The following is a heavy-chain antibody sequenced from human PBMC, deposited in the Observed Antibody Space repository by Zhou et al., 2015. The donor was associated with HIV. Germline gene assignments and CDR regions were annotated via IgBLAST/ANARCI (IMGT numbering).Heavy chain of an antibody. D-gene: IGHD3-3*01. CDR3: ARGVGSTYYDFWSGYRYYFDY. CDR1: GFTFSSYA. Sequence: QVQLVESGGGVVQPGRSLRLSCAASGFTFSSYAMHWVRQAPGKGLEWVAVISYDGSNKYYADSVKGRFTISRDNSKNTLYLQMNSLRAEDTAVYYCARGVGSTYYDFWSGYRYYFDYWGQGTLVTVSS. CDR2: ISYDGSNK. V-gene: IGHV3-30-3*01. J-gene: IGHJ4*02.